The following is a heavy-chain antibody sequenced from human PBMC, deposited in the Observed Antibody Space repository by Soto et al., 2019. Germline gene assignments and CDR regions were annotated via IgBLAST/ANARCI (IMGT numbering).Heavy chain of an antibody. D-gene: IGHD3-22*01. CDR1: GYTFTSYY. J-gene: IGHJ3*02. CDR2: INPSGGST. V-gene: IGHV1-46*01. CDR3: ARGLYYYDSSGDWGAFDI. Sequence: QVQLVQSGAEVKKPGASVKVSCKASGYTFTSYYMHWVRQAPGQGLEWMGIINPSGGSTSYAQKFQGRVTMTRDTSTSTDYMELSSLRSEDTAVYYCARGLYYYDSSGDWGAFDIWGQGTMVTVSS.